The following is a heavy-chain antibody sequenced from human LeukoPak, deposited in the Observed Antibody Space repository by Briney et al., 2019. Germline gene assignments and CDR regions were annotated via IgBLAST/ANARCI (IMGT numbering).Heavy chain of an antibody. CDR3: ARGADQEFDF. V-gene: IGHV1-46*02. CDR1: GHTFNNHF. CDR2: INPRDGTT. J-gene: IGHJ4*02. Sequence: ASVKVSCKSSGHTFNNHFIHWVRQAPGQGLEWMGMINPRDGTTRTLQKFQGRVTMTRDTSTSTLYMGLSSLRSEDTATYFCARGADQEFDFWGQGTLATVSS.